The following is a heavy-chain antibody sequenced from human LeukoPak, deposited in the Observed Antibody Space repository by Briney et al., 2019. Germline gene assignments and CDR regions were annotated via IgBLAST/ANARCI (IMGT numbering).Heavy chain of an antibody. CDR2: INHSGST. CDR3: ARGVGYYGSGSSIDWFDP. V-gene: IGHV4-34*01. Sequence: SETLSLTCAVYGGSFSGYYWSWIRQPPGKGLEWIGEINHSGSTNYNPSLKSRVTISVDTSKNQFSLKLSSVTAADTAVYYCARGVGYYGSGSSIDWFDPRGQGTLVTVSS. CDR1: GGSFSGYY. J-gene: IGHJ5*02. D-gene: IGHD3-10*01.